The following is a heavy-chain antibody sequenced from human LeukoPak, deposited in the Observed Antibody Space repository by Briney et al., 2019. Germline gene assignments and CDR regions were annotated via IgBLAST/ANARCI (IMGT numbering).Heavy chain of an antibody. V-gene: IGHV3-7*05. Sequence: GGSLRLSCAASGFTFSRYWMSWVRQAPGKGLEWVANIKQDGGEKNYVDSVKGRFTISRDNAKNSLYLQMNSLRVEDMAVYYCARDHLREGATGASEIWGQGTMVTVSS. D-gene: IGHD1-26*01. CDR3: ARDHLREGATGASEI. CDR1: GFTFSRYW. J-gene: IGHJ3*02. CDR2: IKQDGGEK.